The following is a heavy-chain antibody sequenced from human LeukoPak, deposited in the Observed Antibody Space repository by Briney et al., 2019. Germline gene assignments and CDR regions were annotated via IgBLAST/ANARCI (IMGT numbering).Heavy chain of an antibody. D-gene: IGHD3-22*01. CDR2: IRPSDDTT. Sequence: GGSLRLSREVFGFTFSTSAMSWVRQAPGKGLEWVSGIRPSDDTTYYVDSVKGRFTVSRDNSKNTLYLQMHSLRVEDTAVYYCRFYISGSDYWGQGTLVTVSS. CDR3: RFYISGSDY. CDR1: GFTFSTSA. J-gene: IGHJ4*02. V-gene: IGHV3-23*01.